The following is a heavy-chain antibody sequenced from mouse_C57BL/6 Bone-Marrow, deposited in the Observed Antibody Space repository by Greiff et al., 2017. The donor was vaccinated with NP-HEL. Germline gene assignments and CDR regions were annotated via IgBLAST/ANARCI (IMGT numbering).Heavy chain of an antibody. V-gene: IGHV10-1*01. Sequence: EVMLVESGGGLVQPKGSLKLSCAASGFSFNTYAMNWVRQAPGKGLEWVARIRSKSNNYATYYADSVKDRFTISRDDSESMLYLQMNNLKTEDTAMYYCVRRGDGYYGWYFDVWGTGTTVTVSS. CDR3: VRRGDGYYGWYFDV. CDR1: GFSFNTYA. D-gene: IGHD2-3*01. J-gene: IGHJ1*03. CDR2: IRSKSNNYAT.